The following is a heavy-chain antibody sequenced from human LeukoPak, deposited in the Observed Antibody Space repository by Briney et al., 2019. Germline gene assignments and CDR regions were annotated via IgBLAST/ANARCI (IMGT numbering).Heavy chain of an antibody. CDR1: GYTFTGYY. J-gene: IGHJ4*02. CDR3: ARDGVADTAMAPGNY. D-gene: IGHD5-18*01. CDR2: INPNSGGT. Sequence: ASVKVSCKASGYTFTGYYMHWVRQAPGQGLEWMGWINPNSGGTNYAQKFQGRVAMARDQSISQAYMALSRLRSEDTAVYYCARDGVADTAMAPGNYWGQGTLVTVSS. V-gene: IGHV1-2*02.